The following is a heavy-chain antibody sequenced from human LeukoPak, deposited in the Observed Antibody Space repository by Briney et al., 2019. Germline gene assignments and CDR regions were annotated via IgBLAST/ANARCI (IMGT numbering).Heavy chain of an antibody. CDR1: GYTFIGYY. D-gene: IGHD6-13*01. V-gene: IGHV1-2*02. J-gene: IGHJ6*03. CDR3: ARVGQQLASGLGFMDV. CDR2: INPDNGGT. Sequence: RASVKVSCKAAGYTFIGYYIHWVRQAPGQGLEWMGWINPDNGGTKYAQKCQGRINMTSDTSISTAYMELSSLRSDDTAVYYCARVGQQLASGLGFMDVWGKGTTVTVSS.